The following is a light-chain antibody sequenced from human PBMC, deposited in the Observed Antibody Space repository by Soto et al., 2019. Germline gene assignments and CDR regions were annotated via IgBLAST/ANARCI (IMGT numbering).Light chain of an antibody. CDR2: SGS. CDR3: MQALQTRNT. J-gene: IGKJ2*01. CDR1: QSLLHSNGYNY. V-gene: IGKV2-28*01. Sequence: DIVMTQSPLSLPVTPGEPASISCRSSQSLLHSNGYNYLDWYLQKPGQSPQLLIYSGSNRASGVPDRVSGSGSGTDFTLKISRVGAEDVGVYYCMQALQTRNTFGQGTKLEIK.